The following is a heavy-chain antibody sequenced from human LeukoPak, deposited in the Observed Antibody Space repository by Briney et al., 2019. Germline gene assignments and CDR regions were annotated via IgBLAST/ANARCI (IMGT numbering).Heavy chain of an antibody. Sequence: ASVKVSCKGSGYSFTSYWIGWVRQRPGKGLEWMGIIYPGDSDTRYSPSFQGQVTISADKSISTAYLQWSSLKASDTAMCYCARQDYYDSSGYGDFDYWGQGTLVTVSS. V-gene: IGHV5-51*01. D-gene: IGHD3-22*01. CDR1: GYSFTSYW. J-gene: IGHJ4*02. CDR3: ARQDYYDSSGYGDFDY. CDR2: IYPGDSDT.